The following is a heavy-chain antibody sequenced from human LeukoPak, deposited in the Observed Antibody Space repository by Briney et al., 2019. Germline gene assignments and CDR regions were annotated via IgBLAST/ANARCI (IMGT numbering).Heavy chain of an antibody. Sequence: SGPTPVKPTQTLTLTGKFGRFSLSTSGVGVGWIRQPPGKALEWLGVVYWNDDKHYSPSLKRRLTITKDTSKNQVVLTMTNMDPVDTATYYCAHSVSMWPNWFDPWGQGTPVTVSS. D-gene: IGHD2-21*01. CDR1: RFSLSTSGVG. J-gene: IGHJ5*02. V-gene: IGHV2-5*01. CDR2: VYWNDDK. CDR3: AHSVSMWPNWFDP.